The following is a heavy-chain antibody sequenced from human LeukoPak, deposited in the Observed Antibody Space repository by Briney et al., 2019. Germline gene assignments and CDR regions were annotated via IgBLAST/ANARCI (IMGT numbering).Heavy chain of an antibody. CDR1: GGSISSYY. CDR2: IYYSGGT. Sequence: PSETLSLTCTVSGGSISSYYWSWIRQPPGKGLEWIGYIYYSGGTNYNPSLKSRVTISLDTSKNQFSLKLSSVTAADTAVYYCASVTVSGSGWLLDYWGQGSLVTVSS. D-gene: IGHD6-19*01. CDR3: ASVTVSGSGWLLDY. V-gene: IGHV4-59*01. J-gene: IGHJ4*02.